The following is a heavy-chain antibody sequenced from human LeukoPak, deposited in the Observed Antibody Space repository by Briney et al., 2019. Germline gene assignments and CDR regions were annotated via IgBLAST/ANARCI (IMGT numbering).Heavy chain of an antibody. Sequence: GGSLRLSCAASGFTVSSNYISWVRQAPREGLEWVSVIYSGGSTYYADSVKGRFATSRDNSKNTLYLQMNSLRAEDTGVYYCARHRYYYDSSGYLNYFDYWGQGTLVTVSS. D-gene: IGHD3-22*01. CDR3: ARHRYYYDSSGYLNYFDY. V-gene: IGHV3-53*01. J-gene: IGHJ4*02. CDR2: IYSGGST. CDR1: GFTVSSNY.